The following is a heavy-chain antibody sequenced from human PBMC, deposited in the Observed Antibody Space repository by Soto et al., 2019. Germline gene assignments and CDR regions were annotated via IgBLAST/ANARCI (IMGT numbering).Heavy chain of an antibody. J-gene: IGHJ2*01. V-gene: IGHV1-69*14. CDR1: GGTFSNYA. CDR3: AQTLGLAVAVPGRFAL. Sequence: QVQLVQSGAEVKKPGSSVKVSCKASGGTFSNYAISWVRQAPGQGLEWMGGITPTFGTANYAQKFQGRVTITADKSMSTAYMELGRLRSEDTAVYYCAQTLGLAVAVPGRFALWGRGTLVTVS. D-gene: IGHD6-19*01. CDR2: ITPTFGTA.